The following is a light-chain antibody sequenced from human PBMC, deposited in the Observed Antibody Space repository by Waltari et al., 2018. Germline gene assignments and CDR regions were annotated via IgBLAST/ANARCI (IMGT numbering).Light chain of an antibody. CDR1: QSISSW. V-gene: IGKV1-5*03. CDR2: KAS. Sequence: DIQMTQSPSTLSASVGDRVTITCRASQSISSWLAWYQQKPGTAPKLLIYKASTLESGVPSRFSGSGSGTEFTLTISSLQPEDFATYYCQQYNSYSLLSFGGGTKVEIK. CDR3: QQYNSYSLLS. J-gene: IGKJ4*01.